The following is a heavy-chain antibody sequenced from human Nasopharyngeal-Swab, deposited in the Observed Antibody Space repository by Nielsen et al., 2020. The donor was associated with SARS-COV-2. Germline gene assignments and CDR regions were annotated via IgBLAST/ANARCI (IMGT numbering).Heavy chain of an antibody. V-gene: IGHV3-21*01. Sequence: WIRQPPGKGLEWVSSISSSSSYIYYADSVKGRFTISRDNAKNSLYLQMNSLRAEDTAVYYCPREIGDTVTIDYWGQGILVTVSS. CDR2: ISSSSSYI. CDR3: PREIGDTVTIDY. J-gene: IGHJ4*02. D-gene: IGHD4-17*01.